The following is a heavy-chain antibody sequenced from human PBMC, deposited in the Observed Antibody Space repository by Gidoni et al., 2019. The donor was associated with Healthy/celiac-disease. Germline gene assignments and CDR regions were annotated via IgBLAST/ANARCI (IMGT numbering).Heavy chain of an antibody. V-gene: IGHV1-8*01. J-gene: IGHJ6*02. D-gene: IGHD2-8*01. CDR2: MNPNSGNT. Sequence: QVQLVQSGAEVKKPGASVKVSCKASGYTFTSYDINWVRQATGQGLEWMGWMNPNSGNTGYAQKCQGRVTMTRNTSISTAYMELSSLRSEDTAVYYCARGGYCTNGVCYSDGMDVWGQGTTVTVSS. CDR3: ARGGYCTNGVCYSDGMDV. CDR1: GYTFTSYD.